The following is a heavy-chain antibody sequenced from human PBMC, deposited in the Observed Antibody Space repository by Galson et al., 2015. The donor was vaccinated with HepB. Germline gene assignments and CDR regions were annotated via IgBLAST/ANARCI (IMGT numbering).Heavy chain of an antibody. V-gene: IGHV1-46*03. J-gene: IGHJ6*03. Sequence: QSGAEVKKPGESVKVSCKASGYTFPSYYMHWVRQAPGQGLEWMGIINPSGGSTSYAQKFQGRVTMTRDTSTSTVYMELSSLRSEDTAVYYCARDRSYGYSHYYYYYMDVWGKGTTVTVSS. CDR3: ARDRSYGYSHYYYYYMDV. D-gene: IGHD5-18*01. CDR2: INPSGGST. CDR1: GYTFPSYY.